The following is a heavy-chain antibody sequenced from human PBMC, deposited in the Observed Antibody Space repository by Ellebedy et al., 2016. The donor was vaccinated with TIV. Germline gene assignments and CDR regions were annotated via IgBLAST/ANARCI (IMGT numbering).Heavy chain of an antibody. CDR1: GFTFSSYA. Sequence: GESLKISXAASGFTFSSYAMSWVRQAPGKGLVWVSRINSDGSSTSYADSVKGRFTISRDNAKNTLYLQMNSLRAEDTAVYYCARTWSYYGMDVWGQGTTVTVSS. D-gene: IGHD3-3*01. J-gene: IGHJ6*02. V-gene: IGHV3-74*01. CDR3: ARTWSYYGMDV. CDR2: INSDGSST.